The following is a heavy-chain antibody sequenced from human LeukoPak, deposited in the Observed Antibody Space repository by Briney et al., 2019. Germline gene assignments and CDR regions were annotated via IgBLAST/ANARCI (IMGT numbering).Heavy chain of an antibody. D-gene: IGHD2-21*01. CDR2: ISGSGGST. J-gene: IGHJ4*02. Sequence: GGSLRLSCAASGFTFSSYAMSWVRQAPGKGLEWVSAISGSGGSTYYADSVKGRFTISRDNSKNTLYLQMDSLRAEDTAVYYCARDLGGERTAEFGGQGTLVTVSS. CDR1: GFTFSSYA. V-gene: IGHV3-23*01. CDR3: ARDLGGERTAEF.